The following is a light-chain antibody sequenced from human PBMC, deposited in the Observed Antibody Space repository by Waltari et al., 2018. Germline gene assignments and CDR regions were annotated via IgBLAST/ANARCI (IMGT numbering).Light chain of an antibody. CDR1: SSDLGVYNF. Sequence: QSALTQPPSASGSPGQSVTISCTGTSSDLGVYNFVPWYQQHPGKAPKLMIYEVSKRPSGVPDRFSGSKSGNTASLTVSGLQAEDEADYYCSSFASNNNYVFGTGTKVTVL. CDR2: EVS. CDR3: SSFASNNNYV. J-gene: IGLJ1*01. V-gene: IGLV2-8*01.